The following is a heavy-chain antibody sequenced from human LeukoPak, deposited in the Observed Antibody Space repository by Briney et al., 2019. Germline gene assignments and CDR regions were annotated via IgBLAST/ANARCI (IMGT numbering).Heavy chain of an antibody. J-gene: IGHJ3*02. CDR2: INPNSGGT. D-gene: IGHD2-2*01. CDR3: ASDCSSTSCYPDAFDI. Sequence: ASVNVSCKASGYTFTSYGVTWVRQAPGQGLEWMGWINPNSGGTNYAQKFQGRVTMTRDTSISTAYMELSRLRSDDTAVYYCASDCSSTSCYPDAFDIWGQGTMVTVSS. CDR1: GYTFTSYG. V-gene: IGHV1-2*02.